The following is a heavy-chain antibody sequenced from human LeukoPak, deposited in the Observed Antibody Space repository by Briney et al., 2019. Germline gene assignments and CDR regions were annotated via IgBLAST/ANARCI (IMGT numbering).Heavy chain of an antibody. J-gene: IGHJ4*02. D-gene: IGHD1-26*01. V-gene: IGHV1-69*01. CDR3: ARDLSGSYNHFDY. CDR2: IIPIFGTA. CDR1: GGTFSSYA. Sequence: ASVKVSCKASGGTFSSYAISWVRQAPGQGLEWMGGIIPIFGTANYAQKFQGRVTITADESTSTAYMELSSLRSEDTAVYYCARDLSGSYNHFDYWGQGTLVTVSS.